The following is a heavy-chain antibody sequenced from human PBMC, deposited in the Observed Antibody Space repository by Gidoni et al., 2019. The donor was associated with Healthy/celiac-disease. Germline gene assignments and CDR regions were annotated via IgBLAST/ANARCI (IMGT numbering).Heavy chain of an antibody. V-gene: IGHV3-9*01. CDR1: GFTLDDYA. D-gene: IGHD2-2*01. CDR3: AKDTGRDIVVVPAAPLGAFDI. CDR2: ISWNSGSI. Sequence: EVQLVESGGGLVQPGRSLRLSCAASGFTLDDYAMHWVRQAPGKGLVWVSGISWNSGSIGYADSVTGRFTISRDNAKNSLYLQMNSLRAEDTALYYCAKDTGRDIVVVPAAPLGAFDIWGQGTMVTVSS. J-gene: IGHJ3*02.